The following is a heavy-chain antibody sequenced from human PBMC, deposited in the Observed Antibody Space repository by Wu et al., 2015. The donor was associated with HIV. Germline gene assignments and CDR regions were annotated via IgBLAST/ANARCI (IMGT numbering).Heavy chain of an antibody. CDR2: ISGFNGNT. V-gene: IGHV1-18*01. D-gene: IGHD5-24*01. Sequence: QIHLVQSGAEVKKPGAAVTVSCKTSDYSTFRRRTFNWIRQAPGHGLEWMGWISGFNGNTNYAPTFQGRVAMTTDTSTYTAYMEMRDLQSDDTAIYYCATGNNYLPSYFDFWGQGTLVTASS. CDR3: ATGNNYLPSYFDF. CDR1: DYSTFRRRT. J-gene: IGHJ4*02.